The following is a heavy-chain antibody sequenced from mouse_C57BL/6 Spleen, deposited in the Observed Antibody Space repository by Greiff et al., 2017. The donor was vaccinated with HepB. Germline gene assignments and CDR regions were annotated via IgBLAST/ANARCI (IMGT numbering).Heavy chain of an antibody. V-gene: IGHV5-4*01. J-gene: IGHJ4*01. Sequence: EVKLMASGGGLVKPGGSLKLSCAASGFTFSSYAMSWVRQTPEKRLEWVATISDGGSYTYYPDNVKGRFTISRDNAKNNLYLQMSHLKSEDTAMYYCARDPLYYYGSSYYAMDYWGQGTSVTVSS. CDR1: GFTFSSYA. D-gene: IGHD1-1*01. CDR3: ARDPLYYYGSSYYAMDY. CDR2: ISDGGSYT.